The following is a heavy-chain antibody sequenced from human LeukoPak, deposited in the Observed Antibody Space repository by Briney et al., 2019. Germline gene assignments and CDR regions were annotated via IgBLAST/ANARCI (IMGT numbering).Heavy chain of an antibody. Sequence: SETLSLTCAVSGGSISSSNWWSWIRRPPGKGLEWIGEIYHSGSTNYNPSLKSRVTISVDASKNQFSLKLSSVTAADTAVYYCARDTVTPPTHYYYMDVWGKGTTVTVSS. CDR3: ARDTVTPPTHYYYMDV. J-gene: IGHJ6*03. CDR2: IYHSGST. V-gene: IGHV4-4*02. D-gene: IGHD4-17*01. CDR1: GGSISSSNW.